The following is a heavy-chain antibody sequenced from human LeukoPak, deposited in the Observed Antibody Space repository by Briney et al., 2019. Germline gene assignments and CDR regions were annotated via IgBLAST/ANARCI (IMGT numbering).Heavy chain of an antibody. D-gene: IGHD3-9*01. Sequence: SETLSLTCTVSGGSISSYYWSWIRQPPGEGLEWIGYIYYSGSTNYNPSLKSRVTISVDTSKNQFSQKLSSVTAADTAVYYCARARLTGYNINWFDPWGQGTLVTVSS. CDR1: GGSISSYY. CDR2: IYYSGST. V-gene: IGHV4-59*01. J-gene: IGHJ5*02. CDR3: ARARLTGYNINWFDP.